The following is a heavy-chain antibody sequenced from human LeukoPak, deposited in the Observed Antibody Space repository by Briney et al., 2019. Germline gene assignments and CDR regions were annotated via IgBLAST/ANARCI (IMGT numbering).Heavy chain of an antibody. Sequence: GMSLILSCAASGFTFSSYAMHWVRQAPGKGLEWVALISYDGINKYYADSVKGRFTISRDNSKNTLYLQMNSLRPDDTAVYYCARDPSQYLDYWGQGTLVTVSS. CDR3: ARDPSQYLDY. CDR2: ISYDGINK. V-gene: IGHV3-30-3*01. J-gene: IGHJ4*02. CDR1: GFTFSSYA.